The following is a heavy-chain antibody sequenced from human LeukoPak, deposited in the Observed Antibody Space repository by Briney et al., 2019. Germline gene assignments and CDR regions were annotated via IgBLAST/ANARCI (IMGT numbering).Heavy chain of an antibody. D-gene: IGHD2-2*01. CDR3: AKGYCSGTSCYSGLD. CDR1: GFTFSSYG. CDR2: IRYDGSNK. J-gene: IGHJ4*02. V-gene: IGHV3-30*02. Sequence: GGSLRLSYVASGFTFSSYGVHWVRQAPGKGLEWVAFIRYDGSNKYYADSVKGRFTISRDNSKNTLSLQMNSLRPEDTAVYYCAKGYCSGTSCYSGLDWGQGTLVTVSS.